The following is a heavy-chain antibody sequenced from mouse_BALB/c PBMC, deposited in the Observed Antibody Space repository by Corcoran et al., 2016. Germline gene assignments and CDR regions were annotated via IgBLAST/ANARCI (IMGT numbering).Heavy chain of an antibody. D-gene: IGHD1-1*01. J-gene: IGHJ3*01. CDR3: ASIYYYGSSFAY. Sequence: QVTLKESGPGILQPSQTLSLTCSFSGFSLSTSGMGVSWIRQPSGKGLEWLAHIYWDDDKRYNPSLKSRLTISKDTSRNQVFLKITSVDTADTATYYCASIYYYGSSFAYWGQGTLVTVSA. CDR2: IYWDDDK. V-gene: IGHV8-12*01. CDR1: GFSLSTSGMG.